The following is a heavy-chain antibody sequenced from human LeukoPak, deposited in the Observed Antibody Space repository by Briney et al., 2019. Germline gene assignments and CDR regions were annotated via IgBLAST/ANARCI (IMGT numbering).Heavy chain of an antibody. J-gene: IGHJ5*02. V-gene: IGHV4-30-4*01. Sequence: SETLSLTCTVSGGSISSGDYYWSWIRQPPGKGLEWIAYMYYSGSTYYNPSLESRVTMSADTSKNQLSLKLSSVTAADTAAYYCARPYYYDSRIDPWGQGILVTVSS. CDR1: GGSISSGDYY. CDR3: ARPYYYDSRIDP. D-gene: IGHD3-22*01. CDR2: MYYSGST.